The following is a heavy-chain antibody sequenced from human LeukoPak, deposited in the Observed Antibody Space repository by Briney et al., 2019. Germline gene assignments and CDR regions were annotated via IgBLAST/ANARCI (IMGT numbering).Heavy chain of an antibody. J-gene: IGHJ6*04. D-gene: IGHD1-1*01. Sequence: GGSLRLSRAASGFTFQNYPLEWVRQAPRKGLGLVSYIKGCWGSTYYVDFVKGLFTISRDNSKNSLYLQMNRRRAEDTAVCYCAKGRASGTLYYYGMDVWGKGTTVTVSA. CDR1: GFTFQNYP. CDR3: AKGRASGTLYYYGMDV. V-gene: IGHV3-23*01. CDR2: IKGCWGST.